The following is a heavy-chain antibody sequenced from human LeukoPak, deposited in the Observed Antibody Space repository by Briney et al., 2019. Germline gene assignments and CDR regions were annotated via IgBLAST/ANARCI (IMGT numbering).Heavy chain of an antibody. Sequence: GGSLRLSCAASAFTFSSYSMKWVRQARGKGVEWVSYISSSSSTFYYSGSVKRRFTTSRDNAKNSLYLQMNRLRAEDTAVYYCARGSYYSSGYYLGAGARADYWGQGTLVTVSS. CDR2: ISSSSSTF. V-gene: IGHV3-48*01. D-gene: IGHD3-22*01. CDR1: AFTFSSYS. J-gene: IGHJ4*02. CDR3: ARGSYYSSGYYLGAGARADY.